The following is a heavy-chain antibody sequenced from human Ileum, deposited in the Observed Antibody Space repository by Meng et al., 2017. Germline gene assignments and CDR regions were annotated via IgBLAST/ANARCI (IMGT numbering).Heavy chain of an antibody. CDR2: IRSKRYGGTT. CDR3: TRALSTKVTQASGY. V-gene: IGHV3-49*04. Sequence: SLKISCTASGFTFGDYAMNWVRQAPGKWLECVGFIRSKRYGGTTEYSASVKGRFTISRDDSATIAYLQMNSLKTEDTTMYYCTRALSTKVTQASGYWGQGTLVTVSS. CDR1: GFTFGDYA. J-gene: IGHJ4*02. D-gene: IGHD4-23*01.